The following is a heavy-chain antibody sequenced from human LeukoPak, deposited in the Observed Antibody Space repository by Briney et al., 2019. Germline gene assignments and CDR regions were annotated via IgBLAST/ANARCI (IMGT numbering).Heavy chain of an antibody. J-gene: IGHJ3*02. D-gene: IGHD5-24*01. V-gene: IGHV4-59*01. CDR1: GASISSDY. Sequence: SETLSLTCTVSGASISSDYWSWIRQPPGKELEWIGYIYYTGSTNYNPSLKSRVTISVDTSKNQFSLKLSSVTAADTAVYYCARRLHDAFDIWGQGTMVTVSS. CDR3: ARRLHDAFDI. CDR2: IYYTGST.